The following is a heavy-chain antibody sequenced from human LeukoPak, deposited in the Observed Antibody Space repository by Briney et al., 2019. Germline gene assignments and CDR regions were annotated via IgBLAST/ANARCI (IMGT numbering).Heavy chain of an antibody. CDR3: ARLGGGYSGYDCWFDP. CDR1: GYSFTSYW. V-gene: IGHV5-51*01. J-gene: IGHJ5*02. CDR2: IYPGDSDT. Sequence: GESLKISCKGSGYSFTSYWIGWVRQMPGKGLEWMGIIYPGDSDTRYSPSFQGQVTISADKSISTAYLQWSSLKASDTAMYSCARLGGGYSGYDCWFDPWGQGTLVTVSS. D-gene: IGHD5-12*01.